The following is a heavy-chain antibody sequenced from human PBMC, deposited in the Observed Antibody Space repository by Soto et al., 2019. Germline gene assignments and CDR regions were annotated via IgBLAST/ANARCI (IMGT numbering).Heavy chain of an antibody. D-gene: IGHD2-8*01. J-gene: IGHJ6*03. CDR1: GYTFTSYA. V-gene: IGHV1-3*01. CDR3: ARDLVLMVYATATANMDV. CDR2: INADNGNT. Sequence: ASVKVSCKASGYTFTSYAMHWVRQAPGQRLEWMGWINADNGNTKYSQKFQGRVTMTRDTSTSTAYMELRSLRSDDTAVYYCARDLVLMVYATATANMDVWGKGTTVTVSS.